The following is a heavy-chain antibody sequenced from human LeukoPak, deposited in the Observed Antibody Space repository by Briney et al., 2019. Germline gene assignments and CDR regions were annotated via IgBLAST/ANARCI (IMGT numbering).Heavy chain of an antibody. Sequence: PSETLSLTCAVYGGSFSGYYWSWIRQPAGKGLEWIGRIYTSGSTNYNPSLKSRVTMSVDTSKNQFSLKLSSVTAADTAVYYCARDPRGSGSGNFDYWGQGTLVTVSS. CDR2: IYTSGST. J-gene: IGHJ4*02. CDR1: GGSFSGYY. D-gene: IGHD3-10*01. V-gene: IGHV4-4*07. CDR3: ARDPRGSGSGNFDY.